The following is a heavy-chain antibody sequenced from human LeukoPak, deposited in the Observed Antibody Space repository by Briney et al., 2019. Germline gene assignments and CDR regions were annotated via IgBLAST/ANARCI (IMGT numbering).Heavy chain of an antibody. CDR1: GFTFSNYW. CDR2: IKKDGSEK. V-gene: IGHV3-7*01. Sequence: GGSLRLSCATSGFTFSNYWMSWVREAPGKGLEWVSNIKKDGSEKYYVDSVKGRFTISRENAKNSLYLQMNSLRVDDRAVYYCAREGQITTGYYYYMDVWGKGSTVTVSS. CDR3: AREGQITTGYYYYMDV. J-gene: IGHJ6*03. D-gene: IGHD3-16*01.